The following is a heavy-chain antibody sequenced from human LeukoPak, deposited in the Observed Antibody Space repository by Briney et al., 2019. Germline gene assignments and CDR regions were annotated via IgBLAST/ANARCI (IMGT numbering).Heavy chain of an antibody. Sequence: PSETLSLTCTVSGGSISSYYWSWIRQLAGKGLEWIGRIYTSGSTNYNPSLKSRVTMSVDTSKNQFSLKLSSVTAADTAVYYCARSSITMVRGQRPTRFDYWGQGTLVTVSS. CDR1: GGSISSYY. J-gene: IGHJ4*02. D-gene: IGHD3-10*01. CDR2: IYTSGST. CDR3: ARSSITMVRGQRPTRFDY. V-gene: IGHV4-4*07.